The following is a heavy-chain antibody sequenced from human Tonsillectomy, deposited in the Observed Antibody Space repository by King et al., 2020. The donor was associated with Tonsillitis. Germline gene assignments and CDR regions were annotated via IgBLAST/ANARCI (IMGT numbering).Heavy chain of an antibody. CDR2: ISYDGSTK. D-gene: IGHD5-18*01. CDR1: GFNFNNYG. J-gene: IGHJ4*02. Sequence: QLVQSGGGVVQPGRSLRLSCEASGFNFNNYGMHWVRQAPGKGLEWVAVISYDGSTKYYADSVKGRFTISRDNSKNTLYLQMKSLRAEDTSLYYCAKSGDSYGFDSWGQGILVTVSS. CDR3: AKSGDSYGFDS. V-gene: IGHV3-30*18.